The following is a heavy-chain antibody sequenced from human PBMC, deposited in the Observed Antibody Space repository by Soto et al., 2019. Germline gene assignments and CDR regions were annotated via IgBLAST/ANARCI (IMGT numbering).Heavy chain of an antibody. CDR1: GGSFSGYC. D-gene: IGHD5-18*01. Sequence: SETLSLTCAVYGGSFSGYCWSWIRQPPGKGLEWIGEINHSGSTNYNPSLKSRVTISVDTSKNQFSLKLSSVTAADTAVYYCAAPSRRGYSYGLYYWGQGTLVTVSS. J-gene: IGHJ4*02. V-gene: IGHV4-34*01. CDR2: INHSGST. CDR3: AAPSRRGYSYGLYY.